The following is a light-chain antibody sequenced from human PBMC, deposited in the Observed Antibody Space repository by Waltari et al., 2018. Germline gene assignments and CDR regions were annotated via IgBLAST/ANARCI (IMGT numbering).Light chain of an antibody. Sequence: SSVLTQPPSVSLAPGKTARITCGGNKIGVKSVHWYQQKPGQAPALVIYDARDRPSGIPERFSGSNSGNTATLTISRVEVGDEADYYCQVWDSRTEHVVFGGGTKLTVL. V-gene: IGLV3-21*01. CDR2: DAR. J-gene: IGLJ2*01. CDR1: KIGVKS. CDR3: QVWDSRTEHVV.